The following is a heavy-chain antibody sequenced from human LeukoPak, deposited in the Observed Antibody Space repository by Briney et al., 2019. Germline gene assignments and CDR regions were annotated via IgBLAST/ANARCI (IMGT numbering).Heavy chain of an antibody. CDR2: IYSSGST. Sequence: GGSLRLSCAASGFTVSSNYMSWVRQAPGKGLEWVSVIYSSGSTYYADSVKGRFTISRDNSKNTLHLQMNTLRAEDTAAYYCASRIATAGSVDYWGQGTLVTVSS. J-gene: IGHJ4*02. CDR1: GFTVSSNY. CDR3: ASRIATAGSVDY. V-gene: IGHV3-53*01. D-gene: IGHD6-13*01.